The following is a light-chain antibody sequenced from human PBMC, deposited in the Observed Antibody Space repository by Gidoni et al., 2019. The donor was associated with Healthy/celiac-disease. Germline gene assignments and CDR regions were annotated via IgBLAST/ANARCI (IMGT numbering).Light chain of an antibody. Sequence: DIQMTQSPSSLSASVGDRVTITCRASQSISSYLNWYQQKPGKAPKLLIYAASRLQSGVPSSFSGSGSGTDFTLTISSLQPEDFATYYCPQSYSTLFTFGPXTKVDIK. V-gene: IGKV1-39*01. J-gene: IGKJ3*01. CDR2: AAS. CDR1: QSISSY. CDR3: PQSYSTLFT.